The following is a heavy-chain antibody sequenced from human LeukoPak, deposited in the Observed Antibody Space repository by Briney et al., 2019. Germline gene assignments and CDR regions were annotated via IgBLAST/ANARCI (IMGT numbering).Heavy chain of an antibody. CDR2: MNSDGTTT. D-gene: IGHD3-10*01. CDR1: GFSSSDYW. Sequence: PGGSLRLSCAASGFSSSDYWMHWVRHAPGKELVWVSRMNSDGTTTNHADSVKGRFTISRDNAKNTLYLQMNSLRAEDTAVYYCARGRGPYGWFDPWGQGTLVTVSS. CDR3: ARGRGPYGWFDP. V-gene: IGHV3-74*01. J-gene: IGHJ5*02.